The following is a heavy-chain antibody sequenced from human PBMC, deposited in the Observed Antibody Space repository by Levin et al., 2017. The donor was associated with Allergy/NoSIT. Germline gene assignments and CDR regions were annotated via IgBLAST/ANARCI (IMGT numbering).Heavy chain of an antibody. J-gene: IGHJ6*03. D-gene: IGHD6-6*01. CDR2: IKSKTDGGTT. Sequence: GESLKISCAASGFTFSNAWMSWVRQAPGKGLEWVGRIKSKTDGGTTDYAAPVKGRFTISRDDSKNTLYLQMNSLKTEDTAVYYCTTVGEYSSSYLGYYYMDVWGKGTTVTVSS. CDR1: GFTFSNAW. CDR3: TTVGEYSSSYLGYYYMDV. V-gene: IGHV3-15*01.